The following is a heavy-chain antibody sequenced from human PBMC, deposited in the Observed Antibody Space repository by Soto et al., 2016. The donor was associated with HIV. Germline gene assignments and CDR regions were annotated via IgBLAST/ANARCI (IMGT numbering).Heavy chain of an antibody. CDR1: GGSFSSYY. CDR2: KYYNGTT. CDR3: ATTTTGTSPAHFDH. J-gene: IGHJ4*02. D-gene: IGHD5-12*01. V-gene: IGHV4-59*13. Sequence: QVQLQESGPGLVKPSETLSLTCVVSGGSFSSYYWTWIRQPPGKGLEWIGQKYYNGTTNYNPSLGSRVTTSVNISKRQFSLKLASVTAADTAVYYCATTTTGTSPAHFDHWGLGTLVTVSS.